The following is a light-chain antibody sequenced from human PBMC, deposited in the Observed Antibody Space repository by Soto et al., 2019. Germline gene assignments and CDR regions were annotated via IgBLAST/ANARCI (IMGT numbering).Light chain of an antibody. CDR2: EGS. CDR1: SSDVGSYNL. V-gene: IGLV2-23*01. J-gene: IGLJ1*01. Sequence: QSALTQPASVSGSPGQSITISCTGTSSDVGSYNLVSWYQQHPGKAPKLMIYEGSKRPSGVCNRFSGSKSGNTASLTISGLQAADEADYYCCSYAGSSTYNYVFGTGTKVTVL. CDR3: CSYAGSSTYNYV.